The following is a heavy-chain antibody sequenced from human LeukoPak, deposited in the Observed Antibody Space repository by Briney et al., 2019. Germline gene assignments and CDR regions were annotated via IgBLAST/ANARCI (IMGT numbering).Heavy chain of an antibody. CDR2: IDYRGIT. Sequence: TSETLSLTCTVSGGSISSSNYYWSWIRQHPGKGLEWIGYIDYRGITYYNPSPKGRVAISVDTSKNQFSLKLISVTAADTAVYYCAREIIPYGLDVWGQGTTVTVSS. CDR1: GGSISSSNYY. J-gene: IGHJ6*02. V-gene: IGHV4-31*03. CDR3: AREIIPYGLDV.